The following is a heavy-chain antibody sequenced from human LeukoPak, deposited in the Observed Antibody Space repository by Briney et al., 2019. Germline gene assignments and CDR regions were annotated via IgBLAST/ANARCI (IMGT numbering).Heavy chain of an antibody. Sequence: PGGSLRLSCAASGFTFSSYAMHWVRQAPGKGLEWVAVISYDGSNKYYADSVKGRFTISRDNSKNTLYLQMNSLRAEDTAVYYCAKQRGTMVRGVIIRWGTWGQGTLVTVSS. CDR3: AKQRGTMVRGVIIRWGT. V-gene: IGHV3-30*04. J-gene: IGHJ5*02. CDR1: GFTFSSYA. D-gene: IGHD3-10*01. CDR2: ISYDGSNK.